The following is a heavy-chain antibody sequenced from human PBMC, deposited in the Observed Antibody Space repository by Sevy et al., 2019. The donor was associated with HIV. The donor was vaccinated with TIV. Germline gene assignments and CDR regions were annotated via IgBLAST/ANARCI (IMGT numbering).Heavy chain of an antibody. CDR2: IWYDGSNN. V-gene: IGHV3-33*01. D-gene: IGHD6-19*01. J-gene: IGHJ4*02. Sequence: QLGGSLRLSCAASGFTFSSYGMHWVRQSPGKGLEWVAVIWYDGSNNYYADSVKGRFTISRDNSKNTLYLQMNSLRGEDTAVYYCARDGLSSGWLFDSWGQGTLVTVSS. CDR3: ARDGLSSGWLFDS. CDR1: GFTFSSYG.